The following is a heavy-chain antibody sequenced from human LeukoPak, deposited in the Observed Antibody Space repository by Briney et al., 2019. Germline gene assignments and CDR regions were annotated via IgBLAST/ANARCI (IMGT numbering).Heavy chain of an antibody. Sequence: GGSLRLSCAASGFSFSSYGMHWVRQVPDKGLEWVAVISSEGSEQFYADSVKGRFTISRDNFENTLNLQMNNLRPEDTAVYYCAKDKGREGDYWGQGTLVTVSS. J-gene: IGHJ4*02. CDR2: ISSEGSEQ. CDR1: GFSFSSYG. D-gene: IGHD1-26*01. V-gene: IGHV3-30*18. CDR3: AKDKGREGDY.